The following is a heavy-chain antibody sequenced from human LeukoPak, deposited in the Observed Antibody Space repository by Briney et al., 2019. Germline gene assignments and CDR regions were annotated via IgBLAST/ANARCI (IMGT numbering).Heavy chain of an antibody. D-gene: IGHD4-17*01. CDR1: GYTFTSYA. CDR2: INTNTGNP. Sequence: ASVKVSCKASGYTFTSYAMNWVRQAPGQGLEWMGWINTNTGNPTYAQGFTGRFVFSLDTSVSTAYLQISSLKAEDTAVYYCARDYGDYGLSGADAFGIWGQGTMVTVSS. J-gene: IGHJ3*02. CDR3: ARDYGDYGLSGADAFGI. V-gene: IGHV7-4-1*02.